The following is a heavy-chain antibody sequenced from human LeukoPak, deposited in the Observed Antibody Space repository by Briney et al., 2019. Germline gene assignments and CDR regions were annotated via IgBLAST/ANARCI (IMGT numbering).Heavy chain of an antibody. V-gene: IGHV3-23*01. CDR1: GFTVSSNY. D-gene: IGHD1-14*01. J-gene: IGHJ3*02. Sequence: PGGSLRLSCAASGFTVSSNYMSWVRQAPGKGLEWVSAISGSGGSTDYADSVKGRFTISRDNSKNTLYLQMNSLRAEDTAVYYCAKSGEEGDAFDIWGQGTMVTVSS. CDR3: AKSGEEGDAFDI. CDR2: ISGSGGST.